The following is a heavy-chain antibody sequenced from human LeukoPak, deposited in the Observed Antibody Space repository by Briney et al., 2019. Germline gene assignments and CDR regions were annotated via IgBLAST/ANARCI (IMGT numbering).Heavy chain of an antibody. CDR1: GYTLTELS. V-gene: IGHV1-24*01. J-gene: IGHJ4*02. Sequence: GASVKVSCKVSGYTLTELSVHWVRQAPGKGLEWMGGFDPEDGETIYAQKFQGRVTMTEDTSTDTAYMELSSLRSEDTAVYYCATFDYGDRDFDYWGQGTLVTVSS. CDR3: ATFDYGDRDFDY. D-gene: IGHD4-17*01. CDR2: FDPEDGET.